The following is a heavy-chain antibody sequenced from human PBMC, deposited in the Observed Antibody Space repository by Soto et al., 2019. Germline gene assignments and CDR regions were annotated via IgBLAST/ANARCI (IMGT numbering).Heavy chain of an antibody. CDR3: AKYIVVVVAATRYYYYGMDV. V-gene: IGHV3-23*01. CDR1: GFTFSSYA. Sequence: GGSLRLSCAASGFTFSSYAMSWVRQAPGKGLEWVSAISGSGGSTYYADSVKGRFTISRDNSKNTLYLQMNSLRAEDTAVYYCAKYIVVVVAATRYYYYGMDVWAKGPRSPSP. J-gene: IGHJ6*02. D-gene: IGHD2-15*01. CDR2: ISGSGGST.